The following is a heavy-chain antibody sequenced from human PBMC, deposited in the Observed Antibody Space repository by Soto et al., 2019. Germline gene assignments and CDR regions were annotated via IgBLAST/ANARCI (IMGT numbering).Heavy chain of an antibody. D-gene: IGHD6-19*01. V-gene: IGHV4-59*01. CDR3: VGSGWAERYYFDY. CDR1: GGSISSYY. J-gene: IGHJ4*02. Sequence: SETLSLTCTVSGGSISSYYWSWIRQPPGKGLEWIGYIYYSGSTNYNPPLKSRVTISVDTSKNQFSLKLSSVTAADTAVYYCVGSGWAERYYFDYWGQGTLVTVSS. CDR2: IYYSGST.